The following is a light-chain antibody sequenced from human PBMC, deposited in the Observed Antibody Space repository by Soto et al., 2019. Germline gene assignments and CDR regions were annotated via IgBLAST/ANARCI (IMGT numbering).Light chain of an antibody. J-gene: IGLJ2*01. CDR1: SSDVGSYNL. CDR3: CSYAGSSTFVV. Sequence: QSVLTQPASVSGSPGQSITISCTGTSSDVGSYNLVSWYQHHPGKDPKLMIYEGSKRPSGVSNRFSGSRSGNTASLTISGLQAEDEANYYCCSYAGSSTFVVFGGGTQLTVL. CDR2: EGS. V-gene: IGLV2-23*01.